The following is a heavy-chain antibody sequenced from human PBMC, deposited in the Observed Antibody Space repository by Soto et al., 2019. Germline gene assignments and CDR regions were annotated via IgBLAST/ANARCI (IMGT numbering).Heavy chain of an antibody. D-gene: IGHD2-21*02. CDR3: ARDLWGYCGTDCYPLDV. CDR1: GGSISGYY. J-gene: IGHJ6*02. CDR2: MYNTGST. Sequence: SETLSLTCTVSGGSISGYYWIWIRQPPGKGLEWIGYMYNTGSTVYNPSFKSRVTISVDTSKNQFSLKLNSVTAADTAVYYCARDLWGYCGTDCYPLDVWGQGTSVTVSS. V-gene: IGHV4-59*01.